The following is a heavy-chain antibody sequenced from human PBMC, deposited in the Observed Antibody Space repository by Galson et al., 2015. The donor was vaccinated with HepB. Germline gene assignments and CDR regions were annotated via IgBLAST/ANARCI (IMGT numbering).Heavy chain of an antibody. CDR2: ISGDIAKI. Sequence: SLRLSCAASGFTFSTYAMNWVRQAPGKGLEWVSVISGDIAKIFHADSVKGRLTISRDNSMNTVYLQMDSLRAEDTAVYYCAKGGNWDSRYFDYWGQGSLVTVSS. J-gene: IGHJ4*02. V-gene: IGHV3-23*01. CDR3: AKGGNWDSRYFDY. D-gene: IGHD7-27*01. CDR1: GFTFSTYA.